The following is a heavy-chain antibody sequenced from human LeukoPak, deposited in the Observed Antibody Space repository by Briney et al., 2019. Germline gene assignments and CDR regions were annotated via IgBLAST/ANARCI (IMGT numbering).Heavy chain of an antibody. CDR3: ARVSVATKNYYYYGMDV. Sequence: GGSLRLSCAASGFTFSSYWMHWVRQAPGKGLVWVSRINSEGSSTSYADSVKGRFTVSRDNAKNTLYLQMNSLRAEDTAAYYCARVSVATKNYYYYGMDVWGQGTTVTVSS. CDR2: INSEGSST. V-gene: IGHV3-74*01. J-gene: IGHJ6*02. CDR1: GFTFSSYW. D-gene: IGHD5-12*01.